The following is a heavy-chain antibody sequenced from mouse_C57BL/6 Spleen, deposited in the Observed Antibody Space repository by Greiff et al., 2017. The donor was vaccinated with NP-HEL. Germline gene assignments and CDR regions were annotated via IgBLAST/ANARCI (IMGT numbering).Heavy chain of an antibody. V-gene: IGHV5-12*01. Sequence: DVKLVESGGGLVQPGGSLKLSCAASGFTFSDYYMYWVRQTPEKRLEWVAYISNGGGSTYYPDTVKGRFTISRDNAENTLYLQMSRLKSEDTAMYYCARHPDYYGSSLHWYFDVWGTGTTVTVSS. CDR1: GFTFSDYY. J-gene: IGHJ1*03. D-gene: IGHD1-1*01. CDR3: ARHPDYYGSSLHWYFDV. CDR2: ISNGGGST.